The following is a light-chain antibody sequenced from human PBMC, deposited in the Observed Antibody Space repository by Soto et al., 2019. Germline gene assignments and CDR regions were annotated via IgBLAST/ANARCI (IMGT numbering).Light chain of an antibody. V-gene: IGKV3-20*01. CDR1: QSVSSSY. Sequence: EIVLTQSPGTLSLSPGERATLSCRASQSVSSSYLAWYQQKPGQAPRLLIYGASSRATGIPDRFSGSGSGTDFTLTISRLEAEAFAVYYWQQYCSSALTFGGGTKVEIK. J-gene: IGKJ4*01. CDR2: GAS. CDR3: QQYCSSALT.